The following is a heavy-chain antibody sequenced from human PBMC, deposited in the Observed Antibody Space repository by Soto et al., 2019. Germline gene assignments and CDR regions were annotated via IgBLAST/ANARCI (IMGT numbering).Heavy chain of an antibody. D-gene: IGHD5-12*01. J-gene: IGHJ6*02. Sequence: ASVKVSCKASGYTFTSYGISWVRQAPGQGLEWMGWISAYNGNTNYAQKLQGRVTMTTDTSTSTAYMELRSLRSDDTAVYYCARDVGYDDYYYVLDVWGQGTTVTGSS. CDR2: ISAYNGNT. CDR3: ARDVGYDDYYYVLDV. V-gene: IGHV1-18*01. CDR1: GYTFTSYG.